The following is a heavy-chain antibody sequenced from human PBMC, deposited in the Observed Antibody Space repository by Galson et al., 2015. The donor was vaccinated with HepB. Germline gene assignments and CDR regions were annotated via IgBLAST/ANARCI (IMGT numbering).Heavy chain of an antibody. Sequence: SVKVSCKASGYTFTSYHMHWVRQAPGQGLEWMGIIDPSSGTTSYAQRLQGRVTMTRDTSTSTVYMELSSLRSEETAVYYCAGNYYGSGSYHNAFDIWGQGTMVTVSS. CDR2: IDPSSGTT. J-gene: IGHJ3*02. CDR1: GYTFTSYH. CDR3: AGNYYGSGSYHNAFDI. V-gene: IGHV1-46*04. D-gene: IGHD3-10*01.